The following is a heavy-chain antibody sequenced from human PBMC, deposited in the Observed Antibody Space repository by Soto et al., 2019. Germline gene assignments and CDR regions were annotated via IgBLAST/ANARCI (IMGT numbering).Heavy chain of an antibody. V-gene: IGHV4-34*01. J-gene: IGHJ6*03. CDR2: INHLGSI. D-gene: IGHD2-21*01. Sequence: PPETLSLTCVVSGGSLSDYGWSWIRQPPGMALEWIGEINHLGSINYNPSLKSRVTMSVDTSKNQFSLTLNSVTAADTATYYCARGGISHWAYFYYMDVWDRGTTVTVS. CDR3: ARGGISHWAYFYYMDV. CDR1: GGSLSDYG.